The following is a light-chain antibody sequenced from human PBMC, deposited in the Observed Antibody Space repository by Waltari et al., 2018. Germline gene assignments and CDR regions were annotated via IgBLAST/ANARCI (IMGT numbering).Light chain of an antibody. CDR2: KAS. V-gene: IGKV1-5*03. CDR3: QHYNTYSRSIT. Sequence: DIQMTQSPSTLSASVGDRVTIACRDSQSISSWLAWYQQKPGKAPKLLIYKASTLESGVPSRLIGSGCGTEFTLTISGLQPDDFATYYCQHYNTYSRSITFGHGTRLEIQ. J-gene: IGKJ5*01. CDR1: QSISSW.